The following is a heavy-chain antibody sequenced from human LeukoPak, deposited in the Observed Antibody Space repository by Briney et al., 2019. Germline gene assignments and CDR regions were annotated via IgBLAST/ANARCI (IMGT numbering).Heavy chain of an antibody. CDR1: GGSISSYY. V-gene: IGHV4-4*07. D-gene: IGHD6-13*01. CDR2: IYTSGST. J-gene: IGHJ4*02. CDR3: ARADSSIWYLNYFDY. Sequence: SETLSLTCTVSGGSISSYYWSWIRQPAGKGLEWIGRIYTSGSTNYNPSLESRVTMSVDTSKNQFSLKLSSVTAADTAVYYCARADSSIWYLNYFDYWGQGTLVTVSS.